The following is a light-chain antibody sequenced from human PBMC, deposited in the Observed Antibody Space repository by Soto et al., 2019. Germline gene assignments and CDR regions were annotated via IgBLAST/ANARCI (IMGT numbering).Light chain of an antibody. J-gene: IGKJ2*01. Sequence: DVQMTQSPSSLSASLGDRVTITCRASQTISLYLNWHQQKPGKAPKLLIATTSYLQNGVPSRFSGSRSGTDFSLNISSLQPEDFATYFCQQSYLVPETFGRGTKVDIK. CDR3: QQSYLVPET. CDR2: TTS. CDR1: QTISLY. V-gene: IGKV1-39*01.